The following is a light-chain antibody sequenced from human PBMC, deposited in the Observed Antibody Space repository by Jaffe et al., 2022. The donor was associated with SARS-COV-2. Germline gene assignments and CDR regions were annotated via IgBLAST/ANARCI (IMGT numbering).Light chain of an antibody. CDR3: QQSYGKPYT. Sequence: DIQVTQSPSPLSASIGDRVTITCRASQSISTYLNWYQQKPGEGPKLLIYGASSLQGGVPSRFSGSGSGTDFTLTISSLQPDDSATYYCQQSYGKPYTFGQGTMLEI. CDR1: QSISTY. CDR2: GAS. V-gene: IGKV1-39*01. J-gene: IGKJ2*01.